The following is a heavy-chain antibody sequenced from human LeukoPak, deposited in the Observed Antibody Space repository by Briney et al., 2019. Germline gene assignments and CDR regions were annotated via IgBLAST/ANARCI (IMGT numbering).Heavy chain of an antibody. CDR1: RGSISSYY. CDR2: IYYSGST. Sequence: SETLSLTCTVSRGSISSYYWSWIRQPPGKGLEWIGYIYYSGSTNYNPSLKSRVTISVDTSKNQFSLKLSSVTAADTAVYYCARGRPYYDFWSGYYTDYWGQGTLVTVSS. D-gene: IGHD3-3*01. CDR3: ARGRPYYDFWSGYYTDY. V-gene: IGHV4-59*01. J-gene: IGHJ4*02.